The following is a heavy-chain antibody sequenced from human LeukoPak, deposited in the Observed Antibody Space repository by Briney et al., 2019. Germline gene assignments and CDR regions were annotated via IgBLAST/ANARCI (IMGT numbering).Heavy chain of an antibody. V-gene: IGHV3-30*03. D-gene: IGHD2-15*01. Sequence: GGSLRLSCAASGFTFSSYAMSWVRQAPGKGLEWVAVISYDGDNKYYADSVKGRFTISRDNSKNTLYLQMNSLRVEDTAVYYCSGSRPTFDAFEIWGQGTMVTVTS. CDR3: SGSRPTFDAFEI. J-gene: IGHJ3*02. CDR2: ISYDGDNK. CDR1: GFTFSSYA.